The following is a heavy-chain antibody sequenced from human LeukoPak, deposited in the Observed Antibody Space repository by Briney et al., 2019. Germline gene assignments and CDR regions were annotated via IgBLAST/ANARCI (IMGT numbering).Heavy chain of an antibody. CDR2: IKQDGSET. CDR3: ARGGSGYSYGKIDS. D-gene: IGHD5-18*01. CDR1: GFTFYTYS. Sequence: PGGSLRLSCAASGFTFYTYSMNWVRQAPGKGLEWVANIKQDGSETYCVDSVKGRFTISRDNAKNSLYLQMNSLRDEDTAVYYCARGGSGYSYGKIDSWGQGILVTVSS. J-gene: IGHJ4*02. V-gene: IGHV3-7*04.